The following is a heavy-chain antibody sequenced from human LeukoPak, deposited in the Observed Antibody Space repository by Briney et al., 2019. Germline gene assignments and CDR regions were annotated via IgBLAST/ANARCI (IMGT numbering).Heavy chain of an antibody. CDR2: IDSTGRST. CDR1: GIVFSDYW. V-gene: IGHV3-74*01. D-gene: IGHD6-19*01. J-gene: IGHJ6*02. CDR3: ARSKAVAGFGSYYFGLDV. Sequence: PGGSLRLSCAASGIVFSDYWFHWVRQIPGGGLVWVSRIDSTGRSTTYAASVKGRFTISRDKAKDTLFLQMNSLRVEDMGVYYCARSKAVAGFGSYYFGLDVWGQGTTVAVSS.